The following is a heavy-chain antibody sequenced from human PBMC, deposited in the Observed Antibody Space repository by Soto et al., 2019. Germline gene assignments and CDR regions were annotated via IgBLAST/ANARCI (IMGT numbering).Heavy chain of an antibody. D-gene: IGHD3-22*01. CDR3: ARDYDYDSSGYYLPIDY. CDR2: IYHSGST. V-gene: IGHV4-38-2*02. CDR1: GYSISSGYY. J-gene: IGHJ4*02. Sequence: PSETLSLTCAVSGYSISSGYYWGWIRQPPGKGLEWIGSIYHSGSTYYNPSLKSRVTISVDTSKNQFSLKLSSVTAADTAVYYCARDYDYDSSGYYLPIDYWGQGTQVTVSS.